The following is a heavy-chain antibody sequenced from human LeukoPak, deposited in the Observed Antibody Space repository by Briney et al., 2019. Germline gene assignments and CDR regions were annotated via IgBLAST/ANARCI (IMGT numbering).Heavy chain of an antibody. CDR3: ARVGPIAAGAFDI. D-gene: IGHD6-13*01. V-gene: IGHV4-31*03. Sequence: SQTLSLTCTVSGGSISSGGYYWSWIRQQPGKGLEWIGYIYYSGSTYYNPSLKSRVTISVDTSKNQFSLKLSSVTAADTAVYYCARVGPIAAGAFDIWGQGTMVTVSS. CDR2: IYYSGST. J-gene: IGHJ3*02. CDR1: GGSISSGGYY.